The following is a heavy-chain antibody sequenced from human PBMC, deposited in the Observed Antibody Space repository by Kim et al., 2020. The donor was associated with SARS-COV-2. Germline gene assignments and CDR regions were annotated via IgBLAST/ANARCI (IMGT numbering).Heavy chain of an antibody. V-gene: IGHV4-31*03. J-gene: IGHJ4*02. Sequence: SETLSLTCTVSGGSISSGGYYWSWIRQHPGKGLEWIGYIYYSGSTYYNPSLKSRVTISVDTSKNQFSLKLSSVTAADTAVYYCARELGGATHFDYWGQGTLVTVSS. CDR1: GGSISSGGYY. CDR2: IYYSGST. D-gene: IGHD1-26*01. CDR3: ARELGGATHFDY.